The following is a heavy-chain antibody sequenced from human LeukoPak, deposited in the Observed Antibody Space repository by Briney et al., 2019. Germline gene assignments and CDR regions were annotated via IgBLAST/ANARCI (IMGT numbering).Heavy chain of an antibody. D-gene: IGHD1-26*01. V-gene: IGHV1-2*02. Sequence: GASVKVSCKAFGGPFSTYVITWVRQAPGHGLEWMGWINPNSGGTNYAQKFQGRVTMTRDTSISTAYMELSRLRSDDTAVYYCARDRRSYDAFDIWGQGTMVTVSS. CDR2: INPNSGGT. J-gene: IGHJ3*02. CDR3: ARDRRSYDAFDI. CDR1: GGPFSTYV.